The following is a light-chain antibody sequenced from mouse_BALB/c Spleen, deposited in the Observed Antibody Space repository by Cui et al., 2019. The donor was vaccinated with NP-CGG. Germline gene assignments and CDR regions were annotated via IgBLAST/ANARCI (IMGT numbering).Light chain of an antibody. V-gene: IGLV1*01. J-gene: IGLJ1*01. CDR3: ALWYSNHWV. CDR1: TGAVTTSNY. Sequence: QAVLTKESALTTSPGEAVTLTCRSSTGAVTTSNYANWVQEKPDHLFTGLIGGTNNRAPGVPARFSGSLIGDKAALTITGAQTEDEAIYFCALWYSNHWVFGGGIKLTVL. CDR2: GTN.